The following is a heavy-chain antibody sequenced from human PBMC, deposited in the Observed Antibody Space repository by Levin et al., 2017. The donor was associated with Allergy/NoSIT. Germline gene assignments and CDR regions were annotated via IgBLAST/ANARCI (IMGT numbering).Heavy chain of an antibody. Sequence: GGSLRLSCKGSGYSFTSYWIGWVRQMPGKGLEWMGIIYPGDSDTRYSPSFQGQVTISADKSISTAYLQWSSLKASDTAMYYCARHGYCTNGVCYAFDYWGQGTLVTVSS. CDR1: GYSFTSYW. V-gene: IGHV5-51*01. CDR3: ARHGYCTNGVCYAFDY. CDR2: IYPGDSDT. D-gene: IGHD2-8*01. J-gene: IGHJ4*02.